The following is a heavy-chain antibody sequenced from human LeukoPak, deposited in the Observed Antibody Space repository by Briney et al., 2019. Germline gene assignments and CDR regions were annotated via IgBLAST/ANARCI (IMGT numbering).Heavy chain of an antibody. CDR2: ISSSSSYI. Sequence: GGSLRLSCAASGFTFSSYAMSWVRQAPGKGLEWVSSISSSSSYIYYADSVKGRFTISRDNAKNSLYLQMNSLRAEDTAVYYCASRYYGSGSYADFDYWGQGTLVTVSS. D-gene: IGHD3-10*01. V-gene: IGHV3-21*01. CDR1: GFTFSSYA. J-gene: IGHJ4*02. CDR3: ASRYYGSGSYADFDY.